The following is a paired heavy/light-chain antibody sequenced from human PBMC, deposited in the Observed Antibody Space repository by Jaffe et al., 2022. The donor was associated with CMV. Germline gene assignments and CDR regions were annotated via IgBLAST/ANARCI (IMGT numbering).Light chain of an antibody. J-gene: IGKJ1*01. V-gene: IGKV3-15*01. CDR2: GAS. CDR1: QSVGTK. CDR3: QQYNNWPPWT. Sequence: EILMTQSPAILSVSPGESATLSCRASQSVGTKLAWYQQKPGQAPSLLIYGASTRATGVPGRFSGSGSGTEFTLMISSLQSEDYAVYYCQQYNNWPPWTFGQGTKVEIK.
Heavy chain of an antibody. Sequence: EVQLMESGGGLVQPGGSLRLSCAASGLTLSSYEMYWIRQAPGKGLEWVSFISRNGGDTYYADSVKGRFSISRDNAKNSLFLQMNSLRVEDTAVYYCAGDSRYGSDYFDYWGQGTRVTVSS. D-gene: IGHD1-1*01. CDR1: GLTLSSYE. CDR2: ISRNGGDT. V-gene: IGHV3-48*03. J-gene: IGHJ4*02. CDR3: AGDSRYGSDYFDY.